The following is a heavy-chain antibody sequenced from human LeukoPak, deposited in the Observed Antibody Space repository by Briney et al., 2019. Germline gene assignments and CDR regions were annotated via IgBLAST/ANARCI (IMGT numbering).Heavy chain of an antibody. Sequence: SETLSLTCAVYGGSFSGYYWSWIRQPPGKGLEWIGYIYYSGSTYYNPSLKSRVTISVDTSKNQFSLKLSSVTAADTAVYYCARGRPKYYDFWSGHTPFFDYWGQGTLVTVSS. J-gene: IGHJ4*02. D-gene: IGHD3-3*01. CDR2: IYYSGST. V-gene: IGHV4-30-4*01. CDR1: GGSFSGYY. CDR3: ARGRPKYYDFWSGHTPFFDY.